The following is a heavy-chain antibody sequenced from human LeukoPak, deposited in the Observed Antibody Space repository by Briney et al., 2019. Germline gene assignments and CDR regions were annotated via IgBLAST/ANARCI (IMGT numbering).Heavy chain of an antibody. CDR2: INPNSGGT. CDR1: GYTFTGYY. D-gene: IGHD2-8*01. V-gene: IGHV1-2*02. Sequence: LWASVKVSCKASGYTFTGYYMHWVRQAPGQGLEWMGWINPNSGGTNYAQKFQGRVTMTRDTSISTAYMELSRLRSDDTAVYYCARDCTNGVCWGAFDIWGQGTMVTVSS. J-gene: IGHJ3*02. CDR3: ARDCTNGVCWGAFDI.